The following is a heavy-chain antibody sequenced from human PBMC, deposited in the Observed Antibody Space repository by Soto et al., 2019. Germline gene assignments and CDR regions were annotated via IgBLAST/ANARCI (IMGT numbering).Heavy chain of an antibody. CDR3: ARRNPYYGSGSYPYPFDY. V-gene: IGHV5-51*01. CDR2: IYLGDSDT. CDR1: GYSFTSYW. D-gene: IGHD3-10*01. Sequence: GESLKISCKHSGYSFTSYWIGWVRQMPGKGLEWMGIIYLGDSDTRYSPSFQGQVTISADKSISTAYLQWSSLKASDTAMYYCARRNPYYGSGSYPYPFDYWGQGTLVTVSS. J-gene: IGHJ4*02.